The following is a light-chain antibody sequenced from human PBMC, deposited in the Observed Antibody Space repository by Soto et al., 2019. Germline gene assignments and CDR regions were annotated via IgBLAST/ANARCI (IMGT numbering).Light chain of an antibody. J-gene: IGKJ3*01. Sequence: EIVLTQSPGTLSLSPGERATLSCKARQSVTARYLAWYQQRRGQAPTLLIFGASVRAPGIPDRFSGGGSGTDFTLTISRMEPEDFVVYYCQQYGSSPFTFGPGNKVYSK. V-gene: IGKV3-20*01. CDR3: QQYGSSPFT. CDR1: QSVTARY. CDR2: GAS.